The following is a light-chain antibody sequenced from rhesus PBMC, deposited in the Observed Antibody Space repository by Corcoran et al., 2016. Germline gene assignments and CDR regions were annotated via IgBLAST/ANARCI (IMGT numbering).Light chain of an antibody. CDR3: HVWDSSADDT. J-gene: IGLJ6*01. Sequence: SYDVTQAPSVSVSPGQTARITCGGEGIGRLYVHWYRQRSGEAPLVVIYKDNIRPSGISDRFSGSNSENTATLTITGVEAGDEADYFCHVWDSSADDTFGSGTRLTVL. CDR2: KDN. CDR1: GIGRLY. V-gene: IGLV3-29*01.